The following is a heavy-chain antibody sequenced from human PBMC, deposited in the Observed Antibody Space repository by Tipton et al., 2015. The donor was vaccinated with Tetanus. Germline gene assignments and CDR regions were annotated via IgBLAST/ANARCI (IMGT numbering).Heavy chain of an antibody. Sequence: TLSLTCTVSGGSISSGDYYWSWIRQPPGKGLEWIGYIYYSGSTYYNPSLKSLVTISVDTSKNQFSLKLSSVTAADTAVYYCARDPTYSPGPFDPWGQGTLVTVSS. D-gene: IGHD4-11*01. CDR3: ARDPTYSPGPFDP. J-gene: IGHJ5*02. CDR2: IYYSGST. CDR1: GGSISSGDYY. V-gene: IGHV4-30-4*01.